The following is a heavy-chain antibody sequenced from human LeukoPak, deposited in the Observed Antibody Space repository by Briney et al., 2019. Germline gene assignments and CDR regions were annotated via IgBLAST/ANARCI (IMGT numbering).Heavy chain of an antibody. D-gene: IGHD3-22*01. V-gene: IGHV3-48*01. CDR2: ISSSSSTI. J-gene: IGHJ4*02. CDR1: GFTFSSYS. CDR3: ARGGSYYYYDSSGLYY. Sequence: AGGSLRLSCAASGFTFSSYSMNWVRQAPGKGLEWVSYISSSSSTIYYADSVKGRFTISRDNSKNTLYLQMNSLRAEDTAVYYCARGGSYYYYDSSGLYYWGQGTLVTVSS.